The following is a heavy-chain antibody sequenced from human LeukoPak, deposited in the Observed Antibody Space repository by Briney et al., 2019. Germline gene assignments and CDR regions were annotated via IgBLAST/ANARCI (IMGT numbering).Heavy chain of an antibody. V-gene: IGHV1-8*01. Sequence: ASVKVSCKASGYTFTSYDINWVRQATEQGLEWKGWMNPNSANTGYAQKFQGRVTMTRNTSISTAYMELSSLRSEDTAVYYCARGRIVVVPAANQGNYYYYYMDVWGKGTTVTVSS. CDR3: ARGRIVVVPAANQGNYYYYYMDV. D-gene: IGHD2-2*01. J-gene: IGHJ6*03. CDR1: GYTFTSYD. CDR2: MNPNSANT.